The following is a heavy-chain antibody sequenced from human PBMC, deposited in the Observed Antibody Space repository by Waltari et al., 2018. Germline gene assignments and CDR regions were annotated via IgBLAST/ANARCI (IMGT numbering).Heavy chain of an antibody. D-gene: IGHD2-8*01. J-gene: IGHJ6*02. CDR2: ISSSGSTI. Sequence: EVQLVESGGGLVQPGGSLRLSCAAAGFTFSSYEMNWVRQAPGKGLEWVSYISSSGSTIYYADSVKGRFTISRDNAKNSLYLQMNSLRAEDTAVYYCARVVPQKVDYYGMDVWGQGTTVTVSS. CDR1: GFTFSSYE. V-gene: IGHV3-48*03. CDR3: ARVVPQKVDYYGMDV.